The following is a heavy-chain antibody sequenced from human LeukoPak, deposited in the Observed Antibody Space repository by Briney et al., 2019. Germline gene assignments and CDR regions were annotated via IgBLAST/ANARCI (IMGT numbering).Heavy chain of an antibody. J-gene: IGHJ4*02. V-gene: IGHV3-23*01. CDR1: GFTFSSYG. CDR2: ISGSGGST. D-gene: IGHD5-18*01. CDR3: AKLSGGGYSYGYTATFDY. Sequence: GGSLRLSCAASGFTFSSYGMSWVRQTPGKGLDWVSSISGSGGSTYYADSVKSRFTISRDNSKNTLYLQMNSLRAEDTAVYYCAKLSGGGYSYGYTATFDYWGQGTLVTVSS.